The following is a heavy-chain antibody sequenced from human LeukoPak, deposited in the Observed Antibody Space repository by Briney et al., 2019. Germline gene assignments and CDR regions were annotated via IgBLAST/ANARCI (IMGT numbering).Heavy chain of an antibody. Sequence: SETLSLTCAVYGGSFSGYYWSWIRQPPRKGLEWIGEINHSGSTNHNPSLKSRVTISVDTSKNQFSLKLSSVTAADTAVYYCARVGVARGYWGQGTLVTVSS. CDR2: INHSGST. J-gene: IGHJ4*02. V-gene: IGHV4-34*01. D-gene: IGHD3-10*01. CDR1: GGSFSGYY. CDR3: ARVGVARGY.